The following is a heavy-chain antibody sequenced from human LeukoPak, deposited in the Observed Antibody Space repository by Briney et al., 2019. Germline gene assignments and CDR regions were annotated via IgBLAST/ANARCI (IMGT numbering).Heavy chain of an antibody. D-gene: IGHD2-15*01. CDR3: ARMTNMGSYWYFDL. V-gene: IGHV4-59*01. Sequence: PSETLSLTCTVSGGSISGYYWSWIRQPPGKGLEWIAYIYDSGSTNYNPSLKSRVTMSVDTSKNQFSLKLSSVTSADTAVYYCARMTNMGSYWYFDLWGRGTLVTVSS. CDR1: GGSISGYY. CDR2: IYDSGST. J-gene: IGHJ2*01.